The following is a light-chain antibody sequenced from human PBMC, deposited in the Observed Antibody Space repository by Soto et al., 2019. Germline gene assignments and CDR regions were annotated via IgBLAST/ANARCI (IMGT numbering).Light chain of an antibody. CDR3: QQYSSYPFT. Sequence: DIQMTQSPSTLPASVGDRVTITCRASQSISSWLAWYQQKPGKAPNLLIYDASNLASVVPSRFSGSGSGTEFTLTISSLQPEDFATYYCQQYSSYPFTFGPGTKVDI. CDR2: DAS. J-gene: IGKJ3*01. V-gene: IGKV1-5*01. CDR1: QSISSW.